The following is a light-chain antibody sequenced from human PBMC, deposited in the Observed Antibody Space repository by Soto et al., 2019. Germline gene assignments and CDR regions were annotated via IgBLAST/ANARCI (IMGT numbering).Light chain of an antibody. J-gene: IGKJ5*01. CDR3: QQYNNWLGIT. V-gene: IGKV3-15*01. CDR1: QSFSSN. CDR2: GAS. Sequence: EIVMTQSPATLSVSPGERATLSCMASQSFSSNLAWYQQKPGQAPRLLIYGASTRATGIPARFSGSGSGTEFTLTISSLQSEDFAVYYCQQYNNWLGITFGQGTRLEIK.